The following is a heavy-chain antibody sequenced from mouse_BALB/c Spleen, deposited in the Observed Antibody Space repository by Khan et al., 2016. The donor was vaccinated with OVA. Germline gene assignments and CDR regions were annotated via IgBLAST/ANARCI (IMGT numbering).Heavy chain of an antibody. V-gene: IGHV5-9-1*01. CDR2: ISSAATYT. D-gene: IGHD2-1*01. J-gene: IGHJ3*01. CDR3: TNGNYGWFAY. Sequence: EVELVESGGGLVEPGGSLKLSCAASGFTFSSFVMSWVRQTPEKRLEWVATISSAATYTYYPDSVKGRFNISRDNAKNTLYLQMNSLRSDDTAIYYCTNGNYGWFAYWGQGTLVTVST. CDR1: GFTFSSFV.